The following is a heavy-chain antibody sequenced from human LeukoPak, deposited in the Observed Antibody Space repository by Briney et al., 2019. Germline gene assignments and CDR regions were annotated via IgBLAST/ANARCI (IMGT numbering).Heavy chain of an antibody. V-gene: IGHV3-7*04. CDR3: ARGYGYVDS. Sequence: GGSLRLSCATSGFTFSRYWMTWVRRAPGKGLEWVANIKQDGSDKYYVDSVKGRFTVSRDNAKNSLFLQMNSLRAEDTAVYYCARGYGYVDSWGQGTLVTVSS. CDR1: GFTFSRYW. CDR2: IKQDGSDK. D-gene: IGHD4-17*01. J-gene: IGHJ4*02.